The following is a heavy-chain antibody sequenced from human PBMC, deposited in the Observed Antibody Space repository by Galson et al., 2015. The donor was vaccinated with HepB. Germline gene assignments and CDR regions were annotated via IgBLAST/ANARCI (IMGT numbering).Heavy chain of an antibody. CDR2: IDDSGTET. CDR3: RGQALGVALNHVDP. CDR1: GFTFSNYA. Sequence: SLRLSCAASGFTFSNYAMSWVRQAPAKGLEWVSVIDDSGTETHYTDSVKGRFTISRDNSKDTIYLQMNSLRAEDTAVYYCRGQALGVALNHVDPWGQGTLVTVSS. V-gene: IGHV3-23*01. J-gene: IGHJ5*02. D-gene: IGHD1-14*01.